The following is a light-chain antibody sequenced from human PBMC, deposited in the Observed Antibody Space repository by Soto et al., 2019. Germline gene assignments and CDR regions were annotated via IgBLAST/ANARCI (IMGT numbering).Light chain of an antibody. CDR3: QRYENLPLT. CDR1: QDITNY. V-gene: IGKV1-33*01. J-gene: IGKJ4*01. CDR2: DAA. Sequence: DIQMTQSPSSLSASVGDGVTITCQASQDITNYLNWYQQKPGKSPKLLIFDAANLEAGVPSRFSGSGSVTDFTSTISSLQPEDIATYYCQRYENLPLTFGGGTKVE.